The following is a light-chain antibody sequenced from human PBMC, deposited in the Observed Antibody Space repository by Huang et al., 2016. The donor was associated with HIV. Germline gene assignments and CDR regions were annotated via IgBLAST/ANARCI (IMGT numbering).Light chain of an antibody. CDR1: QSISSNY. V-gene: IGKV3D-20*01. J-gene: IGKJ1*01. CDR2: DAS. CDR3: QQYDTTPRT. Sequence: ETVLTQSPATLSLSPGERATRSCGASQSISSNYLAWYQQRPGLAPRLLIYDASNRATGNPDRFSGSGSGADFTLTISRLEPEDFAVYYCQQYDTTPRTFGQGTKVESK.